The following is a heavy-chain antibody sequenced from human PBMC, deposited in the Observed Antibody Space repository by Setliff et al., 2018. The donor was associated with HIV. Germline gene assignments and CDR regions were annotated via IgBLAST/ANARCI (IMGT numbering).Heavy chain of an antibody. V-gene: IGHV4-59*11. CDR2: VYYSVNY. Sequence: PSETLSLTCAVSGVSISSQYWSWIRQPPGKGLEWIGFVYYSVNYNYNPSLKSRVSISVDTSKNQVSLRLTSVTAADTAVYYCTRGKSMPTLVTWGPGTLVTVSS. CDR3: TRGKSMPTLVT. CDR1: GVSISSQY. J-gene: IGHJ4*02. D-gene: IGHD2-2*01.